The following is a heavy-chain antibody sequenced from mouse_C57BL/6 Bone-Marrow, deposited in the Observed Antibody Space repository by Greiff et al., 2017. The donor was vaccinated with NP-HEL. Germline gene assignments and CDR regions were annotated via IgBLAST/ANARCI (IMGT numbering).Heavy chain of an antibody. J-gene: IGHJ3*01. D-gene: IGHD2-3*01. CDR3: ARARGWLLFAY. Sequence: EVQLQQSGAELVRPGSSVKMSCKTSGYTFTSYGINWVKQRPGQGLEWIGYIYIGNGYTEYIEKFKGTATLTSDTSTSTAYMQLSSLTSEDSAIYCCARARGWLLFAYWGQGTLVTVSA. CDR2: IYIGNGYT. CDR1: GYTFTSYG. V-gene: IGHV1-58*01.